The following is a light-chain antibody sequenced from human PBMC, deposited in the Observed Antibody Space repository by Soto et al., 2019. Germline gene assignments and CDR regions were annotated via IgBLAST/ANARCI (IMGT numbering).Light chain of an antibody. CDR2: TTS. J-gene: IGKJ1*01. Sequence: DVQMTQSPSSLSASVGDGVTITCRASQGISTDLNWYQQKPGKAPKLLIYTTSSLQSGVPSRFSGSGSETDFTLTISSLQPEDFATYSCQQSYNTTWTFGQGTKVDIK. V-gene: IGKV1-39*01. CDR1: QGISTD. CDR3: QQSYNTTWT.